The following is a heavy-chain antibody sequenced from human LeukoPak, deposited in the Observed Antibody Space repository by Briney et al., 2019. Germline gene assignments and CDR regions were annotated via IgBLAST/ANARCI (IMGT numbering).Heavy chain of an antibody. CDR1: GFTFSSYG. CDR2: ISYDGSNK. Sequence: QPGRSLRLSCAASGFTFSSYGMHWVRQAPGKGLEWVAVISYDGSNKYNADSVKGRFTISRDNSKNTLYLQMNSLRAEDTAVYYCARASYHYDSSDSKGAFDIWGQGTMVTVSS. J-gene: IGHJ3*02. D-gene: IGHD3-22*01. V-gene: IGHV3-30*03. CDR3: ARASYHYDSSDSKGAFDI.